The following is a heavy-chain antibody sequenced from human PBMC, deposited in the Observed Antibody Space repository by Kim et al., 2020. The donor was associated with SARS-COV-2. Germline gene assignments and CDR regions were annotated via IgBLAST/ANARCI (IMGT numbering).Heavy chain of an antibody. J-gene: IGHJ4*02. D-gene: IGHD3-16*01. V-gene: IGHV3-53*01. CDR3: ARGEYSFDY. CDR2: ISRGGKT. CDR1: DFTVSSNY. Sequence: GGSLRLSCVASDFTVSSNYVNWVRQAPGKGLEWVSVISRGGKTEYADSVKGRFTISRDTSKNTVDLQMSSLRAEATAVYYCARGEYSFDYWGQGTPLTVSS.